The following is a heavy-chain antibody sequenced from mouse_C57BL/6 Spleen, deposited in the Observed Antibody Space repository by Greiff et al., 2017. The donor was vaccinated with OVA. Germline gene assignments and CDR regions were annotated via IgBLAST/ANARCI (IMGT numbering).Heavy chain of an antibody. Sequence: VQLKQSGAELVRPGASVKLSCTASGFNIKDYYMHWVKQRPEQGLEWIGRIDPEDGDTEYAPKFQGKATMTADTSSNTAYLQLSSLTSEDTAVYYCISMRLRYFDVWGTGTTVTVSS. J-gene: IGHJ1*03. CDR2: IDPEDGDT. CDR3: ISMRLRYFDV. CDR1: GFNIKDYY. D-gene: IGHD2-3*01. V-gene: IGHV14-1*01.